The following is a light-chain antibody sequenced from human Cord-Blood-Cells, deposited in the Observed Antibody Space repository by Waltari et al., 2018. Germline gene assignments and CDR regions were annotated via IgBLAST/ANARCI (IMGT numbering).Light chain of an antibody. V-gene: IGLV2-11*01. CDR3: CSYAGSYTFV. CDR1: SSDVGGYNY. J-gene: IGLJ1*01. CDR2: DVS. Sequence: QSALTQPRSVSGSPGQSVTISCTGTSSDVGGYNYVSWYQQHPGKALKLMIYDVSKRPSGVPGLCLGSKSGNPASLTISGLQAEDEADYYCCSYAGSYTFVFGTGTKVTVL.